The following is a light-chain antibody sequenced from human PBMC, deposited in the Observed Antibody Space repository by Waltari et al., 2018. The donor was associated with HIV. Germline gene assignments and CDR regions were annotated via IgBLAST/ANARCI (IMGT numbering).Light chain of an antibody. Sequence: QSALTQPASVSGSPGQSITISCTGTSSDVGSYNLFSWYQQHPGKAPKRMIYEVSKLPSGVSNRFSGSKSGNTASLTISGLQAEDEADYYCCSYAGSSTLVFGGGTKLTVL. CDR1: SSDVGSYNL. J-gene: IGLJ2*01. CDR2: EVS. V-gene: IGLV2-23*02. CDR3: CSYAGSSTLV.